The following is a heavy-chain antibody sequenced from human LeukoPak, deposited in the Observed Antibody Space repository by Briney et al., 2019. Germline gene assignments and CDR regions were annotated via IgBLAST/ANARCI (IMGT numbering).Heavy chain of an antibody. CDR3: ARGLIGWNSRGDDAFDI. CDR1: GGPISSGGYY. J-gene: IGHJ3*02. V-gene: IGHV4-30-2*01. Sequence: PSQTLSLTCTVSGGPISSGGYYWSWIRQPPGKGLEWIAYIYHSGSTYYNPSLKSRVTISVDRSKNQFSLKLSSVTAADTAVYYCARGLIGWNSRGDDAFDIWGQGTMVTVSS. D-gene: IGHD1-7*01. CDR2: IYHSGST.